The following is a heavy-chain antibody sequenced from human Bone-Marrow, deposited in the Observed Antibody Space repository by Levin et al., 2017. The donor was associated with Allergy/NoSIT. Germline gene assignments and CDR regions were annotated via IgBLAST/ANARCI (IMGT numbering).Heavy chain of an antibody. CDR1: GASISKYH. D-gene: IGHD5-24*01. CDR3: ARDPLCRDGYNHGDYYFDS. J-gene: IGHJ4*02. CDR2: ASISESA. Sequence: SETLSLTCTVSGASISKYHWSWIRQSAGKGLEWVGRASISESANYNPSLKSRVTLSLDTSKNQFSLEVTSVTAADTAVYYCARDPLCRDGYNHGDYYFDSWGKGTLVTVSS. V-gene: IGHV4-4*07.